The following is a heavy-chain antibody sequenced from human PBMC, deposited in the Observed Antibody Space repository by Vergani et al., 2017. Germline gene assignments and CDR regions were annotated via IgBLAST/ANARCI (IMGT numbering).Heavy chain of an antibody. CDR3: ARDEWLRSYFDY. D-gene: IGHD5-12*01. Sequence: EVQLVESGGGLVQPGGSLRLSCAASGFPFSSYWMSWVRQAPGKGLEWVANIKQDGSEKYYVDSVKGRFTISRDNAKNSLYLQMNSLRAEDTAVYYCARDEWLRSYFDYWGQGTLVTVSS. J-gene: IGHJ4*02. CDR1: GFPFSSYW. CDR2: IKQDGSEK. V-gene: IGHV3-7*01.